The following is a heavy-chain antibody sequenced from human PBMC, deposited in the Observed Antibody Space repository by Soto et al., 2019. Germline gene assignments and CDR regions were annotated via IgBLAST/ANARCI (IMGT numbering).Heavy chain of an antibody. J-gene: IGHJ5*02. V-gene: IGHV3-33*01. Sequence: QVQLVESGGGVVQPGRSLRLSCATSGFNFNNYGMHWVRQAPGKGLEWVAVIWYDGNDEYYADSVKGRFTISRDNSKNTLYLQMNSLRAEDTAVYYCAGDVMYRGSADNWFDPWGQGTLVTVSS. CDR3: AGDVMYRGSADNWFDP. CDR1: GFNFNNYG. CDR2: IWYDGNDE. D-gene: IGHD3-10*01.